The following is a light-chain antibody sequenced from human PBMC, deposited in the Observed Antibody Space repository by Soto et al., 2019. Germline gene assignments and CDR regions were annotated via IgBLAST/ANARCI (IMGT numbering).Light chain of an antibody. Sequence: TQSAATLSLKPGERATLSCRASPSVSSYLAWYQQKPGQAPRLLIYDASNRATGIPARFSGSGSGTDFTLSISRLEPEDSAVYFCRRRGSWPQSFGHGTLLEIK. CDR1: PSVSSY. J-gene: IGKJ5*01. CDR2: DAS. V-gene: IGKV3-11*01. CDR3: RRRGSWPQS.